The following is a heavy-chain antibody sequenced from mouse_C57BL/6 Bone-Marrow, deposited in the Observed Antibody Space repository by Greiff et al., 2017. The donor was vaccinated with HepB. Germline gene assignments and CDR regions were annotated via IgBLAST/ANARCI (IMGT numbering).Heavy chain of an antibody. CDR3: ARSGLTGTFAY. J-gene: IGHJ3*01. Sequence: VQLQQSGPELVKPGASVKISCKASGYAFSSSWMNWVKQRPGKGLEWIGRIYPGDGDTNYNGKFKGKATLTADISSSTAYMQLSSLTSEDSAVYFCARSGLTGTFAYGGQGTLVTVSA. D-gene: IGHD4-1*01. CDR2: IYPGDGDT. CDR1: GYAFSSSW. V-gene: IGHV1-82*01.